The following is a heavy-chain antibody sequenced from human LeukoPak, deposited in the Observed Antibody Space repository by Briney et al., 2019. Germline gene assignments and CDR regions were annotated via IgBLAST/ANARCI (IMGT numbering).Heavy chain of an antibody. Sequence: GASLKVSCKASGYTFTSYGINWVRQAPGQGLEWMGWISAYNGNTIYAQKLQGRVAMTTDTSTRTVYMELRSLRSDDTAVYYCARDRRWRRDSETPYYFHGMDVWGQGTTVTVS. CDR1: GYTFTSYG. V-gene: IGHV1-18*01. CDR2: ISAYNGNT. D-gene: IGHD5-24*01. CDR3: ARDRRWRRDSETPYYFHGMDV. J-gene: IGHJ6*02.